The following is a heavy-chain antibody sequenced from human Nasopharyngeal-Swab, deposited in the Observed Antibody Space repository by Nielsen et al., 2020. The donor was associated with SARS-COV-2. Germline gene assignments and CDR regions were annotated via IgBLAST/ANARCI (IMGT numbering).Heavy chain of an antibody. D-gene: IGHD3-3*01. CDR1: GGSISSYY. V-gene: IGHV4-59*13. CDR2: IYYSGST. Sequence: SETLSLTCTVSGGSISSYYWSWIRQPPGKGLEWIGYIYYSGSTNYNPSLKSRVTISVDTSKNQFSLKLSSVTAADTAVYYCARGTTIFEVVITPFDYWGQGTLVTVSS. J-gene: IGHJ4*02. CDR3: ARGTTIFEVVITPFDY.